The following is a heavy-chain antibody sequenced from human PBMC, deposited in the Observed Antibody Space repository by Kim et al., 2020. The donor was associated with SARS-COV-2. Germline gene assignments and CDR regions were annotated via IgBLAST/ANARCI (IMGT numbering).Heavy chain of an antibody. CDR1: GFTFSDYY. CDR3: ASANPPLWFGDTRFA. D-gene: IGHD3-10*01. CDR2: ISSSGSTI. V-gene: IGHV3-11*04. J-gene: IGHJ4*02. Sequence: GGSLRLSCAASGFTFSDYYMSWIRQAPGKGLEWVSYISSSGSTIYYADSVKGRFTISRDNAKNSLYLQMNSLRAEDTAVYYCASANPPLWFGDTRFAWGQGTLVTVSS.